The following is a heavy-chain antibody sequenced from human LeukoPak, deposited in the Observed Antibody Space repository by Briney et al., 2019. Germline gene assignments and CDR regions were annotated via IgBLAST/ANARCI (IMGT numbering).Heavy chain of an antibody. CDR3: ARGGSDYYDSSGHGRYFDY. V-gene: IGHV4-30-4*01. CDR2: IYYSGST. D-gene: IGHD3-22*01. J-gene: IGHJ4*02. Sequence: SQTLSLTCTVSGGSISSGDYYWSWIRQPPGKGLEWIGYIYYSGSTYYNPSLKSRVTISVDTSKNQFSLKLSSVTAADTAVYYCARGGSDYYDSSGHGRYFDYWGQGTLVTVSS. CDR1: GGSISSGDYY.